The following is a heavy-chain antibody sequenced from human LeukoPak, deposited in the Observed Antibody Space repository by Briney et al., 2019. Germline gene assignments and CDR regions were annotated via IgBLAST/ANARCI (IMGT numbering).Heavy chain of an antibody. D-gene: IGHD5-24*01. CDR3: ARGTWATLYYYYMDV. CDR1: GFTFSSYW. CDR2: INSDGSST. Sequence: GGSLRLSCAASGFTFSSYWMHWVRQAPGKGLVWVSRINSDGSSTSYADSVKGRFTISRDNAKNTLYLQINSLRAEDTAVYYCARGTWATLYYYYMDVWGKGTTVTVSS. J-gene: IGHJ6*03. V-gene: IGHV3-74*01.